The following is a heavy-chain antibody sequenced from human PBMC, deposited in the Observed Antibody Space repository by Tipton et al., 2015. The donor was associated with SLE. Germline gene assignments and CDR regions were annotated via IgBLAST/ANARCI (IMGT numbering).Heavy chain of an antibody. CDR1: GDSMSSGSHY. Sequence: GLVKPSETLSLTCSVSGDSMSSGSHYWGWFRQPPGKGLEWIGALDDSGGTHRNPPLKSRVTLSVATSNNHFSLSLSSVTAADTAVYYCARQERLRHYYGMEVWGRGTTVTVSS. CDR3: ARQERLRHYYGMEV. V-gene: IGHV4-39*01. CDR2: LDDSGGT. D-gene: IGHD4-17*01. J-gene: IGHJ6*02.